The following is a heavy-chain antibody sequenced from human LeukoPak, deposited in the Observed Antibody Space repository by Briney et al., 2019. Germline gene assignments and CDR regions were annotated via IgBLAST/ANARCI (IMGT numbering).Heavy chain of an antibody. CDR3: ARESFPAASDY. Sequence: GASVKVSCKASGYTFTIFGISWVRQAPGQGLEWMGRIIPILGIANYAQKFQGRVTITADKSTSTAYMELSSLRSEDTAVYYCARESFPAASDYWGQGTLVTVSS. V-gene: IGHV1-69*04. J-gene: IGHJ4*02. D-gene: IGHD2-2*01. CDR2: IIPILGIA. CDR1: GYTFTIFG.